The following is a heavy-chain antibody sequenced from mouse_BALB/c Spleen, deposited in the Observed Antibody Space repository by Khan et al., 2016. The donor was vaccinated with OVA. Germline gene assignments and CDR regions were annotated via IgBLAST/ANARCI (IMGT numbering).Heavy chain of an antibody. D-gene: IGHD2-3*01. Sequence: QVQLQQPGTELVRPGASVKLSCKASGYTFTNYWINWVKQRPGQGLEWIGNIYPSDSYTNYNQNFKDKATLTVDKSSSTAYMQLSSPTSEDSAVYYCISGGVDGSSFADWGQGTLVTVSA. V-gene: IGHV1-69*02. CDR1: GYTFTNYW. J-gene: IGHJ3*01. CDR2: IYPSDSYT. CDR3: ISGGVDGSSFAD.